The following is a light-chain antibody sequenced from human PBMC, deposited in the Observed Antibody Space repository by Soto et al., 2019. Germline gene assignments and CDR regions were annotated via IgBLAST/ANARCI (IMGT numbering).Light chain of an antibody. J-gene: IGLJ1*01. CDR1: SSDDGGYNY. V-gene: IGLV2-14*01. Sequence: QSALTQPASVSGSPGQSITISCTATSSDDGGYNYVSWYQLHPGKAPKLIIYEVSHRPSGASNHFSGYKSGNTASLTISGLQAEDEAVYFCSSYTSSSTPGVFGTGTKVTVL. CDR3: SSYTSSSTPGV. CDR2: EVS.